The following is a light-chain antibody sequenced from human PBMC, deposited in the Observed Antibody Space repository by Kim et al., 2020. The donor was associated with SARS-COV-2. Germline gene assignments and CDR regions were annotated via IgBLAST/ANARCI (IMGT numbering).Light chain of an antibody. CDR3: QQSYNTPRT. CDR2: EAS. V-gene: IGKV1-39*01. CDR1: QRISRY. Sequence: SASVGDRVTITCRASQRISRYLNWYQQRLGKAPKVLIYEASTLQSAVPSRFSGSGSGTDFTLTISSLQPEDSATYYCQQSYNTPRTFGQGTKVDIK. J-gene: IGKJ1*01.